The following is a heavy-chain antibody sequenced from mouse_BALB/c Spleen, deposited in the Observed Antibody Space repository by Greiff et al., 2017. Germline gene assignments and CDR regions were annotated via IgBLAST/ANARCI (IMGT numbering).Heavy chain of an antibody. Sequence: EVKVVESGGGLVQPGGSRKLSCAASGFTFSDYGMAWVRQAPGKGPEWVAFISNLAYSIYYADTVTGRFTISRENAKNTLYLEMSSLRSEDTAMYYCARDPGLGFDYWGQGTTLTVSS. CDR1: GFTFSDYG. CDR3: ARDPGLGFDY. D-gene: IGHD4-1*01. V-gene: IGHV5-15*02. CDR2: ISNLAYSI. J-gene: IGHJ2*01.